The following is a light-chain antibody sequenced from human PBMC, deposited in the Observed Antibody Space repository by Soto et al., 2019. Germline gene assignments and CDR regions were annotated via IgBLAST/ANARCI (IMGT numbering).Light chain of an antibody. CDR2: QDN. CDR1: KLGDKY. CDR3: QAWDTTIV. J-gene: IGLJ2*01. V-gene: IGLV3-1*01. Sequence: SSELTQPPSVSVSPGQTASITCSGDKLGDKYASWYQQKPGQSPVLVIYQDNKRPSGIPESFSGSNSGNTATLTISGAQAMDEADYYCQAWDTTIVFGGGTKLTVL.